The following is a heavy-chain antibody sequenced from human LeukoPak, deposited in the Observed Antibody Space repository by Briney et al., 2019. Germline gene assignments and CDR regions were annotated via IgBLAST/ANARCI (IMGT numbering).Heavy chain of an antibody. J-gene: IGHJ3*02. Sequence: PGGSLRLSCAASGFTFSSYWMSWVRQAPGKGLEWVANIKQDGSEKYYVDSVKGRFTISRDNAKNSLYLQMNSLRAEDTAVYYCAREGIWNVFAFDIWGQGTMVTVSS. V-gene: IGHV3-7*01. CDR3: AREGIWNVFAFDI. CDR1: GFTFSSYW. CDR2: IKQDGSEK. D-gene: IGHD1-1*01.